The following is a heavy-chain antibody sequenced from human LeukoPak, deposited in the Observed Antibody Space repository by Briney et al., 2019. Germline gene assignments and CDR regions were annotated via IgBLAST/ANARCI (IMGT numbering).Heavy chain of an antibody. D-gene: IGHD1-26*01. CDR1: GYTFTSYD. CDR3: ARAWPRALGRATNRYYFDY. J-gene: IGHJ4*02. V-gene: IGHV1-8*01. Sequence: GASVKVSCKASGYTFTSYDINWVRQAPGQGLEWMGWMNPNSGETGYARKFQGRGTMTRNTSISTAYMELSSLRSEDTAVYYCARAWPRALGRATNRYYFDYWGQGTLVTVSS. CDR2: MNPNSGET.